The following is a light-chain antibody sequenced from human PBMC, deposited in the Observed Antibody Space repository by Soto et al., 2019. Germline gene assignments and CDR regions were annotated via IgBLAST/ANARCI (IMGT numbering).Light chain of an antibody. J-gene: IGKJ1*01. CDR2: GAS. Sequence: EIGLTQSPGTLSLSPGERATLSCRASQSVSNNYLAWYQQKPGQAPRLLIYGASNRATGIPDRLSGSGSGTDFTLTISRLEPKDFAVYYCQQYGSSVTFGQGTKVDIK. CDR3: QQYGSSVT. CDR1: QSVSNNY. V-gene: IGKV3-20*01.